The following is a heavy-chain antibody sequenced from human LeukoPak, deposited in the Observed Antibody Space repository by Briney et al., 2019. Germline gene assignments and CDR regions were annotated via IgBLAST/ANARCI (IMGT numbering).Heavy chain of an antibody. Sequence: PSETLSLTCSVSVGSLSSHYWSWIGQPAGKGLELIGHIHDTGSTFYNPSLSGRVNISLDTSNTQFSLTLTSMPAAHTTVYYCARFSSGCSTSSCYLTYWGQGTLVTVS. D-gene: IGHD2-2*01. CDR1: VGSLSSHY. CDR2: IHDTGST. V-gene: IGHV4-59*11. J-gene: IGHJ4*02. CDR3: ARFSSGCSTSSCYLTY.